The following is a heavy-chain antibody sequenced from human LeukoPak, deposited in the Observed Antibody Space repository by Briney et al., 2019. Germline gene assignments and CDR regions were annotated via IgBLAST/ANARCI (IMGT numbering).Heavy chain of an antibody. Sequence: GGSLRLSCAASGFTFSSYAMSWVRQAPGKGLEWVSAISGSGGSTYYADSMKGRFTISRDNSKNTLYLQMNSLRAEDTAVHYCAKKGAAGFDYWGQGTLVTVSS. D-gene: IGHD6-13*01. CDR1: GFTFSSYA. J-gene: IGHJ4*02. V-gene: IGHV3-23*01. CDR2: ISGSGGST. CDR3: AKKGAAGFDY.